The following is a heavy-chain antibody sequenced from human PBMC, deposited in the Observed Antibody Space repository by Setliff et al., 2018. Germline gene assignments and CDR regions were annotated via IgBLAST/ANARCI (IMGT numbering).Heavy chain of an antibody. V-gene: IGHV4-4*02. J-gene: IGHJ4*02. CDR2: IYNPSAV. D-gene: IGHD3-16*01. Sequence: TLSLTCGVSGASINSLTWWSWVRQPPGKGLEWIGEIYNPSAVHYTPSLKSRVNISVDKSKNQFSLKLTSVTAADTAVYYCARGGGGYHSDFWGPGILVTVAS. CDR3: ARGGGGYHSDF. CDR1: GASINSLTW.